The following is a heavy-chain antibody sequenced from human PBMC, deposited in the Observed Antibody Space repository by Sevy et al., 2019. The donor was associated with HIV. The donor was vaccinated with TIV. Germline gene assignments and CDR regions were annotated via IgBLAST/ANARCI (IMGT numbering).Heavy chain of an antibody. D-gene: IGHD1-1*01. V-gene: IGHV4-59*01. J-gene: IGHJ4*02. CDR3: ARESIGATGDFDY. Sequence: SETLSLTCTVSGGSLNNYFWSWLRRPPGKGLEWIGYMYSSGSTNDNPSLKSRVTISVDTSKNQFSLKVRSVTAADTAVYYSARESIGATGDFDYWGQGTLVTVSS. CDR2: MYSSGST. CDR1: GGSLNNYF.